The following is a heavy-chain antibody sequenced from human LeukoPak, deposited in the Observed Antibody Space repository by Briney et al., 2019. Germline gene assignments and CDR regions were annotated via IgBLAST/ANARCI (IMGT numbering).Heavy chain of an antibody. D-gene: IGHD3-10*01. CDR2: TYYSGDI. CDR1: GGSISGYH. V-gene: IGHV4-59*01. CDR3: ARETYYGSGSYGRAFDS. J-gene: IGHJ3*02. Sequence: SETLSLTCTVTGGSISGYHWSWIRQPPGKGLEWIGYTYYSGDINYNPSLKSRVTISVDTSKNQFSLKLSSVTAADTAVYYCARETYYGSGSYGRAFDSWGQGTMVTVSS.